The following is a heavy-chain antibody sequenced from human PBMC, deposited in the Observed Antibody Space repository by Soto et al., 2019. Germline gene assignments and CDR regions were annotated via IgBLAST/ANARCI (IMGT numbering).Heavy chain of an antibody. CDR2: IIPIFGTA. CDR1: GGTFSSYA. Sequence: GASVKVSCKASGGTFSSYATSWVRQAPGQGLEWMGGIIPIFGTANYAQKFQGRVTITADESTSTAYMELSSLRSEDTAVYYCARVSHRYNWNYYVWGQGTTVTVSS. D-gene: IGHD1-7*01. J-gene: IGHJ6*02. V-gene: IGHV1-69*13. CDR3: ARVSHRYNWNYYV.